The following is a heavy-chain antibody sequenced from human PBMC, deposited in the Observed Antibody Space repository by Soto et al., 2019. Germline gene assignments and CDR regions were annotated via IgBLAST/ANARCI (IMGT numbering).Heavy chain of an antibody. J-gene: IGHJ4*02. CDR3: ATLQGTYYYGSGSYYLPY. D-gene: IGHD3-10*01. V-gene: IGHV3-23*01. CDR2: ISGSGGST. Sequence: EVQLLESGGGLVQPGGSLRLSCAASGFTFSSYVMIWFRQAPGKGLEWVSAISGSGGSTYYADSVKGRFTISRDNSKNTLSLAMNSLRDEDTAVYYCATLQGTYYYGSGSYYLPYWGQGTLVTVSS. CDR1: GFTFSSYV.